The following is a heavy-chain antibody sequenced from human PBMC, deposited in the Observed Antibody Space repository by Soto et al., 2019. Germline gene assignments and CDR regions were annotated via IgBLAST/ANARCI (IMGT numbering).Heavy chain of an antibody. CDR3: ASSAYGSGSSFDY. D-gene: IGHD3-10*01. Sequence: SVKFSCKASGGTFSSYAISWVRHAPGQGLEWMGGIIPIFGTANYAQKFQGRVTITADESTSTAYMELSSLRSEDTAVYYCASSAYGSGSSFDYWGQGTLVTVSS. CDR1: GGTFSSYA. V-gene: IGHV1-69*13. J-gene: IGHJ4*02. CDR2: IIPIFGTA.